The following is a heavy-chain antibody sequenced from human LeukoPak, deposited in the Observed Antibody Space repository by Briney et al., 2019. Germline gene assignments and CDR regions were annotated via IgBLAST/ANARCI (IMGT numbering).Heavy chain of an antibody. CDR2: INPNNGDT. J-gene: IGHJ4*02. CDR3: ARDGGEKSFDY. D-gene: IGHD2-15*01. CDR1: GYTLTGYI. Sequence: GASVKVSFKASGYTLTGYIIHWFRQAPGQGLEWMGWINPNNGDTNYAQKFQGRVTMTRDTSVSTAYMALNGLRSDDTAVYYCARDGGEKSFDYWGQGALVTVSS. V-gene: IGHV1-2*02.